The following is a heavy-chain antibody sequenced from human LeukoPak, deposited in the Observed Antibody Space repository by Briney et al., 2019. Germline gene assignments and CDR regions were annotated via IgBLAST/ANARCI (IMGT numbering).Heavy chain of an antibody. CDR2: IWYDGSNK. Sequence: GRSLRLSCAASGFTFSSYGMHWVRQAPGKGLEWVAVIWYDGSNKYYADSVKGRFTISRDNSKNTLYLQMNSLRAEDTAVYYCATKSPYYYGVDVWGQGTTVTVSS. CDR1: GFTFSSYG. V-gene: IGHV3-33*01. J-gene: IGHJ6*02. CDR3: ATKSPYYYGVDV.